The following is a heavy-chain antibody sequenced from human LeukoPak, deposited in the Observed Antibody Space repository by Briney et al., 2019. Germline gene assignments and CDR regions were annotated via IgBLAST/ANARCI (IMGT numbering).Heavy chain of an antibody. CDR3: AREGDIVVVPAASYGSGVGDNWFDP. CDR1: GGSISSSSYY. Sequence: SETLSLTCTVSGGSISSSSYYWGWIRQPPGKGLEWIGSIYYSGSTYYHPSLKSRVTISVDTSKNQFSLKLSSVTAADTAVYYCAREGDIVVVPAASYGSGVGDNWFDPWGQGTLVTVSS. J-gene: IGHJ5*02. CDR2: IYYSGST. D-gene: IGHD2-2*01. V-gene: IGHV4-39*07.